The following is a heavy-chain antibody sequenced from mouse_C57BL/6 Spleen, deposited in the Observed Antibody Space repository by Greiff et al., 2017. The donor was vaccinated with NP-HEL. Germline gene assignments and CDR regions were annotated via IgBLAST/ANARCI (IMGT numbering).Heavy chain of an antibody. J-gene: IGHJ3*01. V-gene: IGHV1-69*01. Sequence: QVQLQQPGAELVMPGASVKLSCKASGYTFTSYWMHWVKQRPGQGLEWIGEIDPSDSYTNYNQKFKGKSTLTVDKSSSTAYMQLSSLTSEDAAVYYCARGGLGRRCAYWGQGTLVTVSA. CDR2: IDPSDSYT. CDR1: GYTFTSYW. D-gene: IGHD4-1*01. CDR3: ARGGLGRRCAY.